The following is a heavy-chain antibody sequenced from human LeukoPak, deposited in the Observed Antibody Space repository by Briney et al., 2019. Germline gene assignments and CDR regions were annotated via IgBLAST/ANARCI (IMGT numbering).Heavy chain of an antibody. CDR2: INPNSGGT. J-gene: IGHJ5*02. Sequence: ASVKVSCKASGYTFTDHYIHWVRLAPGQGFEWMGRINPNSGGTNYPQKFLGRVTMTWDTSISTAYMELSSLRSDDTAVYYCTRDRVPITVAGTWFDPWGQGTLVTVSS. V-gene: IGHV1-2*06. CDR3: TRDRVPITVAGTWFDP. CDR1: GYTFTDHY. D-gene: IGHD6-19*01.